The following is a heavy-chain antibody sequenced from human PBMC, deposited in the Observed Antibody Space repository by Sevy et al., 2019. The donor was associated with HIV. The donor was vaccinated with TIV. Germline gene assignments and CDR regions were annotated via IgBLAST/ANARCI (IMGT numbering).Heavy chain of an antibody. Sequence: GGSLRLSCAASGFTFSSYSMNWVRQAPGKGLEWVSSISSSSSYIYYADSVKGRFTISRDNAKNSLYLQMNSLRAEEPAMHNCESTTQERALLQFAVRNKPRLDFWGQGTLVTVSS. D-gene: IGHD1-26*01. V-gene: IGHV3-21*01. CDR2: ISSSSSYI. CDR3: ESTTQERALLQFAVRNKPRLDF. J-gene: IGHJ4*02. CDR1: GFTFSSYS.